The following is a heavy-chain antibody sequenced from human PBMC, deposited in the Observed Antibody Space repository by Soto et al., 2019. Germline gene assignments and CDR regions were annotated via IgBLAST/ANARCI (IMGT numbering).Heavy chain of an antibody. CDR1: GYTFTTYG. Sequence: QVQLVQSGAEVKKPGASVKVSCKASGYTFTTYGISWVRQAPGQGLEWMGWISAYNDNTNYAQKLQGRVTMTTDTSTSTAYMELRSLRSDDTAVYYCARAPIVVVPDARYNWFDPWGQGTLVTVSS. V-gene: IGHV1-18*01. J-gene: IGHJ5*02. CDR3: ARAPIVVVPDARYNWFDP. CDR2: ISAYNDNT. D-gene: IGHD2-2*01.